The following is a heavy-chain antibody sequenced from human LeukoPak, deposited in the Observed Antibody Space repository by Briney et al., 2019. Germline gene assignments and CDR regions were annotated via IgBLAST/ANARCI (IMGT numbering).Heavy chain of an antibody. Sequence: PGGSLRLSCAASGFTVSRNYMSWVRQAPGKGLEWVSVIYSGGSTYCADSVKGRFTISRDNSKNTLYLQMNSLRAEDTAVYYCARGRITRHVLLDPWGQGTLVTVSS. D-gene: IGHD3-10*01. CDR3: ARGRITRHVLLDP. CDR2: IYSGGST. J-gene: IGHJ5*02. CDR1: GFTVSRNY. V-gene: IGHV3-66*01.